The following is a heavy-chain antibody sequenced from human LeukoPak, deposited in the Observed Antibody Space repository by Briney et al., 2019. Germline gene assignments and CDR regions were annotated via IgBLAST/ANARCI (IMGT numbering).Heavy chain of an antibody. CDR1: GGSISSSY. Sequence: SETLSLTCSVSGGSISSSYWSWIRQAPGKGPEWIGYIFYTGGNDYSPSLKSRVTISVDTSKNQFSLRVNSVTAADTAVYYCARAIYSRAWYASDIWGQGTVVTVSA. J-gene: IGHJ3*02. CDR2: IFYTGGN. CDR3: ARAIYSRAWYASDI. D-gene: IGHD6-19*01. V-gene: IGHV4-59*01.